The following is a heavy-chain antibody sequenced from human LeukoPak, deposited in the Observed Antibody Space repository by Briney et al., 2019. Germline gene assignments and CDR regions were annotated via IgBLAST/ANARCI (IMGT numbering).Heavy chain of an antibody. D-gene: IGHD3-22*01. CDR2: IYYSGNT. J-gene: IGHJ4*02. CDR1: GVSISSGGYY. V-gene: IGHV4-31*03. CDR3: ARGNYDSSTSDY. Sequence: SETLSLTCTVSGVSISSGGYYWSWIRQHPGKGLEWIGYIYYSGNTYYNPSLKSRVTISVDTSKNQFSLKLSSVTAADTAVYYCARGNYDSSTSDYWGQGTLVTVSS.